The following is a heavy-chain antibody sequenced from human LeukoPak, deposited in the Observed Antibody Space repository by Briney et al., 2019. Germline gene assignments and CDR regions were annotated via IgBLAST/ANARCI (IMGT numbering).Heavy chain of an antibody. Sequence: ASVKVSCKASGYTFTSYGISWVRQAPGQGLEWMGWISAYNGNTNYAQKLQGRVTMTTDTSTSTAYMELRSLRSDDTAVYYCARVYPPPDCYYGMDVWGQGTTVTVSS. J-gene: IGHJ6*02. V-gene: IGHV1-18*01. CDR1: GYTFTSYG. CDR3: ARVYPPPDCYYGMDV. CDR2: ISAYNGNT.